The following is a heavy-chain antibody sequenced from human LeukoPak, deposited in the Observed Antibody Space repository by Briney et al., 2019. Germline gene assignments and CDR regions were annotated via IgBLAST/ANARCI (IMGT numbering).Heavy chain of an antibody. Sequence: GGCLRLSCAASGFIFDYYGMGWVRQARGNGLEWVSGISWNGGSTGYADSVKGRFSISRHNAKNSLYLQMNSLRAEDTALYYCARDLWIAVVWGQGTLVTVSS. D-gene: IGHD6-19*01. V-gene: IGHV3-20*04. CDR3: ARDLWIAVV. CDR2: ISWNGGST. CDR1: GFIFDYYG. J-gene: IGHJ4*02.